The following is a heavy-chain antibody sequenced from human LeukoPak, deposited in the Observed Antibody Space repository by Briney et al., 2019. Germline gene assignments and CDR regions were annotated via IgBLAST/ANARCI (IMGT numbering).Heavy chain of an antibody. CDR1: GYTFTGYY. D-gene: IGHD2-15*01. CDR2: INPNSGGT. V-gene: IGHV1-2*02. J-gene: IGHJ4*02. CDR3: ARDGRSGGYCSGGSCPKTNDY. Sequence: GASVKVSCKASGYTFTGYYMHWVRQAPGQGLEWMGWINPNSGGTNYAQKFQGRVTMTRDTSISTAYMELSRLRSDDTAVYYCARDGRSGGYCSGGSCPKTNDYWGQGTLVTVSS.